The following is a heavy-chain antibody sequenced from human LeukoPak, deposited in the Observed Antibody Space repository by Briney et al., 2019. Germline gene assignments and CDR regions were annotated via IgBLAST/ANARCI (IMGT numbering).Heavy chain of an antibody. V-gene: IGHV3-23*01. Sequence: GGSLRLSCAASGFTFSSYAMTWVRQAPGKGLEWFSGISDSGGGTYYAASVKGRFTIFRDNSKNTVHLQMNSLRAEETALYSCAKGYNSGWFESWGQGALVTVSS. D-gene: IGHD6-19*01. CDR1: GFTFSSYA. CDR3: AKGYNSGWFES. J-gene: IGHJ5*01. CDR2: ISDSGGGT.